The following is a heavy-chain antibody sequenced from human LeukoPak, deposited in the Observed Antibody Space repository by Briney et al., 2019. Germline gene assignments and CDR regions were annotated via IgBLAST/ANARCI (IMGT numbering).Heavy chain of an antibody. CDR3: TTDYGGNSDFDY. D-gene: IGHD4-23*01. CDR1: GFTLSNAW. CDR2: IKSKTDGGTT. V-gene: IGHV3-15*01. Sequence: GGSLRLSCAASGFTLSNAWMSWVRQAPGKGLEWVGRIKSKTDGGTTDYAAPVKGRFTISRDDSKNTLYLQMNSLKTEDTAVYYCTTDYGGNSDFDYWGQGTLVTVSS. J-gene: IGHJ4*02.